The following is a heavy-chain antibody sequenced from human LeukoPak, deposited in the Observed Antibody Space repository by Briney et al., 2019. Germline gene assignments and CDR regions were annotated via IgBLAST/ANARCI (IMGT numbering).Heavy chain of an antibody. CDR3: ARDRSPGVVRGAYFDS. Sequence: SETLSLTCTVSGDSLSSSYWSWIRQPAGQRLEWIGHIHTSGSTHYNPSLKSRLTMSVDTSKNQFSLNLTSVTAADTAVYYCARDRSPGVVRGAYFDSWGQGTLVTVSS. V-gene: IGHV4-4*07. J-gene: IGHJ4*02. CDR2: IHTSGST. D-gene: IGHD3-10*01. CDR1: GDSLSSSY.